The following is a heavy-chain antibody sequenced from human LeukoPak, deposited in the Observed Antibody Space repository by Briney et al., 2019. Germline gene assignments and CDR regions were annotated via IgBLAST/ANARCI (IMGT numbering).Heavy chain of an antibody. CDR2: IRSKAYGGTT. CDR3: ARVHYDSSGYGDY. J-gene: IGHJ4*02. Sequence: GGSLRLSCTASGFTFGDYAMSWFRQAPGKGLEWVGFIRSKAYGGTTEYAASVKGRFTISRDDSKSIAYLQMNSLKTEDTAVYYCARVHYDSSGYGDYWGQGTLVTVSS. CDR1: GFTFGDYA. V-gene: IGHV3-49*03. D-gene: IGHD3-22*01.